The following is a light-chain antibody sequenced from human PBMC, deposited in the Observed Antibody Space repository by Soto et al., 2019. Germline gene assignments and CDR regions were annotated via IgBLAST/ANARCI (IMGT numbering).Light chain of an antibody. CDR3: SSYTVSSTVI. V-gene: IGLV2-14*01. CDR1: SSDVGGYNY. Sequence: QSALTQPASVSGSPGQSITISCTGTSSDVGGYNYVSWYQQHPGKAPKLMICDVSNRPSGVSNRFSGSRSGNTASLIISGLQTEDEADYYCSSYTVSSTVIFGGGTKLTVL. CDR2: DVS. J-gene: IGLJ2*01.